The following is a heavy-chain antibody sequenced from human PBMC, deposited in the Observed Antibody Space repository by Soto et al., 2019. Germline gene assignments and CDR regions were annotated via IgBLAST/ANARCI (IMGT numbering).Heavy chain of an antibody. V-gene: IGHV6-1*01. CDR2: TYYRSRWYN. D-gene: IGHD1-7*01. CDR1: GDSVSSNSAA. CDR3: AGTTSHYWYYMDV. J-gene: IGHJ6*03. Sequence: SQTLSLTCAISGDSVSSNSAAWNWIRQSPSRGLEWLGRTYYRSRWYNDYAVSVRSRITVNPDTSKNQFSLQLTSVTPEDTAVYYCAGTTSHYWYYMDVWGKGTTVTVAS.